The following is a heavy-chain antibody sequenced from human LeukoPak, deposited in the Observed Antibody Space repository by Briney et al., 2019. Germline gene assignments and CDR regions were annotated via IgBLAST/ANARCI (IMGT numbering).Heavy chain of an antibody. V-gene: IGHV1-46*01. Sequence: ASVKVSCKASGYTFPSYFMHWVRQAPGQGLEWMGIINPTGGSTTYAQKFQGRVTMTRDTSTSTVYMELSSLRSDDTAVYYCARGIVVQPPANWFDPWGQGTPVTVSS. J-gene: IGHJ5*02. D-gene: IGHD2-2*01. CDR3: ARGIVVQPPANWFDP. CDR1: GYTFPSYF. CDR2: INPTGGST.